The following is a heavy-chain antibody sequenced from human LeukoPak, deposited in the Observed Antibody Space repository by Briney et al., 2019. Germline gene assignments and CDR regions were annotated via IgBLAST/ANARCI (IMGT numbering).Heavy chain of an antibody. CDR1: GFTFSSYS. CDR3: ARGVREQWLSPGYYYYYMDV. D-gene: IGHD3-22*01. J-gene: IGHJ6*03. Sequence: GSLRLSCAASGFTFSSYSMNWVRQAPGKGLEWVSSISSSSSYIYYADSVKGQFTISRDNAKNSLYLQMNSLRAEDTAVYYCARGVREQWLSPGYYYYYMDVWGKGTTVTVSS. V-gene: IGHV3-21*01. CDR2: ISSSSSYI.